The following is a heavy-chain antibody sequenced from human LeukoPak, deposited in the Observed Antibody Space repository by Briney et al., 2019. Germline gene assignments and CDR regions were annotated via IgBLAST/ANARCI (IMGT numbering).Heavy chain of an antibody. CDR2: IIPIFGTA. J-gene: IGHJ3*02. D-gene: IGHD2-8*01. CDR1: GGTFSSYA. V-gene: IGHV1-69*05. Sequence: GSSVKVSCKASGGTFSSYANSWVRQAPAQGLEWMGGIIPIFGTANYAQKFQGRVTITTDESTSTAYMELSSLRAADTAVYYYARETTVCTNGVCYEYDDAFDIWGQGTMVTVSS. CDR3: ARETTVCTNGVCYEYDDAFDI.